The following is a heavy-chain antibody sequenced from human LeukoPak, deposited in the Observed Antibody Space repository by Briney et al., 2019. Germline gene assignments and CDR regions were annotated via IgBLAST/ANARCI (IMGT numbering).Heavy chain of an antibody. CDR1: GGTFSSYA. D-gene: IGHD4-17*01. CDR3: ARGYDYGEVGYYYYMDV. V-gene: IGHV1-69*13. CDR2: IIPIFGTA. Sequence: GASVKVSCKASGGTFSSYAISWVRQAPGQGLEWMGGIIPIFGTANYAQKFQGRVTITADESTSTAYMELSSLRSEDTAVYYCARGYDYGEVGYYYYMDVWGKGTTVTVSS. J-gene: IGHJ6*03.